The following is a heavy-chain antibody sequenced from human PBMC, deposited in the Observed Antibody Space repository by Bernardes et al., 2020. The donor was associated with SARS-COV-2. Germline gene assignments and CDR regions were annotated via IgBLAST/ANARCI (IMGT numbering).Heavy chain of an antibody. D-gene: IGHD6-19*01. CDR2: IYTSGST. CDR1: GGSISSYY. CDR3: ANPPYNSSGEAFHI. V-gene: IGHV4-4*07. J-gene: IGHJ3*02. Sequence: SQTLSLTCTVSGGSISSYYWSWIRQPAGKGLEWIGRIYTSGSTNYNPSLKSRVTMSVDTSKNQFSLKLSSVTAADTAMYYCANPPYNSSGEAFHIWGQGSKVT.